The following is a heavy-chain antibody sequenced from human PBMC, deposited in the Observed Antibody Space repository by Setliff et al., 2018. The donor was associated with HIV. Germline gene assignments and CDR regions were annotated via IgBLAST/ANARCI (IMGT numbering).Heavy chain of an antibody. J-gene: IGHJ4*02. CDR3: ARLLGSSSGYYFDF. CDR2: IYPTDSDT. CDR1: GYSFTSYW. D-gene: IGHD6-6*01. V-gene: IGHV5-51*01. Sequence: GESLKISCKGSGYSFTSYWLCWVRQMPGKGLEWMGIIYPTDSDTRYSPSFQGQVTISADKSITTAYLHLSSLKASDTAMYYCARLLGSSSGYYFDFWGQGALVTVSS.